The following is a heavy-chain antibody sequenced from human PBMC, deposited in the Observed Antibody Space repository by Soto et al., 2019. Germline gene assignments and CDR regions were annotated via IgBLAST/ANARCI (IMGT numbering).Heavy chain of an antibody. CDR2: IYYSGST. CDR3: ARAGGVWFGDAFDY. D-gene: IGHD3-10*01. J-gene: IGHJ4*02. V-gene: IGHV4-59*08. Sequence: VQLQESGPGLVKPSETLSLTCTVSGGSISSYYWSWIRQPPGKGLEWIGYIYYSGSTNYNPSLKSRVTISVDTSKSQFSLKLSSVTAADTAVYYCARAGGVWFGDAFDYWGQGTLVTVSS. CDR1: GGSISSYY.